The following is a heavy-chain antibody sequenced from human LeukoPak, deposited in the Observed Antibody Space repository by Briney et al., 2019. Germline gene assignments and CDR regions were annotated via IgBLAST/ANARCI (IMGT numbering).Heavy chain of an antibody. D-gene: IGHD6-19*01. J-gene: IGHJ5*02. Sequence: SETLSLTCTVSGGSISSYYWSWIRQPPGKGLEWIGYIYYSGSTNYNPSLKSRGTISVDTSKNQFSLKLSSVTAADTAVYYCARYSSGRGGWFDPWGQGTLVTVSS. CDR2: IYYSGST. V-gene: IGHV4-59*01. CDR3: ARYSSGRGGWFDP. CDR1: GGSISSYY.